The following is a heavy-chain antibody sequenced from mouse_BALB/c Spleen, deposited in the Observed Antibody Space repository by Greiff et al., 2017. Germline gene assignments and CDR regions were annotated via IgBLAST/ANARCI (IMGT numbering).Heavy chain of an antibody. V-gene: IGHV3-2*02. CDR3: ARMGLRRRGYYFDY. Sequence: VQLKESGPGLVKPSQSLSLTCTVTGYSITSDYAWNWIRQFPGNKLEWMGFISYSGSTSYNPSLKSRISITRDTSKNQFFLQLNSVTTEDTATYYCARMGLRRRGYYFDYWGQGTTLTVSS. J-gene: IGHJ2*01. CDR2: ISYSGST. CDR1: GYSITSDYA. D-gene: IGHD2-2*01.